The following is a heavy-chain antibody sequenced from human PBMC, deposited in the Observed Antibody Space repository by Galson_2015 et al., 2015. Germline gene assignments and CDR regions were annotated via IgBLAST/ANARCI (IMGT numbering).Heavy chain of an antibody. CDR1: GFTFSNAW. Sequence: SLRLSCAASGFTFSNAWMSWVRQAPGKGLEWVGRIKSKTDGGTTDYAAPVKGRFTISRDDSKNTLYLQMNSLKTEDTAVYYCTTYYDFWSGYYTQGGYYYMDVWGKRTTVTVSS. CDR3: TTYYDFWSGYYTQGGYYYMDV. J-gene: IGHJ6*03. V-gene: IGHV3-15*01. D-gene: IGHD3-3*01. CDR2: IKSKTDGGTT.